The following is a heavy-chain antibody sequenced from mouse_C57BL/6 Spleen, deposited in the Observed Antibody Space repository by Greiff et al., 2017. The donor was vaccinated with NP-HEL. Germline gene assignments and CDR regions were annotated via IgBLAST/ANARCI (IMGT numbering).Heavy chain of an antibody. D-gene: IGHD1-1*01. CDR1: GYTFTSYW. CDR2: IYPGSGST. CDR3: ASEITEGYFDY. J-gene: IGHJ2*01. Sequence: QVQLQQPGAELVKPGASVKMSCKASGYTFTSYWITWVKQRPGQVLEWIGDIYPGSGSTNYNEKFKSKATLTVDTSSRTAYMQLSSSTSEASAVYYCASEITEGYFDYWGQGTTLTVSS. V-gene: IGHV1-55*01.